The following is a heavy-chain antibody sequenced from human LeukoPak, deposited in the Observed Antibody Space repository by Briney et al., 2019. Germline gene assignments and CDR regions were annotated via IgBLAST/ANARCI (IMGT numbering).Heavy chain of an antibody. Sequence: SETLSLTCTVSGGSFSTTSDYWGWIRQPPGKGLEWIGTFYFSGSTYYNPSLKSRVTISVDTSKNQFSLKLSSVTAADTAVYYCARDDIAAAGAYGMDVWGQGTTVTVYS. J-gene: IGHJ6*02. CDR3: ARDDIAAAGAYGMDV. CDR1: GGSFSTTSDY. CDR2: FYFSGST. D-gene: IGHD6-13*01. V-gene: IGHV4-39*07.